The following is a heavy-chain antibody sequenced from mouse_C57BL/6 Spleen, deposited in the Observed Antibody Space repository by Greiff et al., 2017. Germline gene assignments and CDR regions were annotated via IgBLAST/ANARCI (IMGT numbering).Heavy chain of an antibody. D-gene: IGHD2-3*01. CDR1: GYTFTSYW. Sequence: QVQLQQPGAELVRPGSSVKLSCKASGYTFTSYWMHWVKQRPIQGLEWIGNIDPSDSETHYNQKFKDKATLTVDKSSSTAYMQLISLTSEDSAVYYCARDDGLYYFDYWGQGTTLTVSS. CDR3: ARDDGLYYFDY. CDR2: IDPSDSET. V-gene: IGHV1-52*01. J-gene: IGHJ2*01.